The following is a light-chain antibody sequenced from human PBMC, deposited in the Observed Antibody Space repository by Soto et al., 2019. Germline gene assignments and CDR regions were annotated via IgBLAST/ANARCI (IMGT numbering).Light chain of an antibody. V-gene: IGKV3-20*01. J-gene: IGKJ4*01. CDR3: QQYGSSPLT. Sequence: EIVLTQSPGTLSLSPGERATLSCRASQSVSTSSLAWYQQRAGQAPRLLIYGASSRATGIPDRFSGSGSGTDFSLTISRLEPEDFEVYYCQQYGSSPLTFGGGTKVEIK. CDR1: QSVSTSS. CDR2: GAS.